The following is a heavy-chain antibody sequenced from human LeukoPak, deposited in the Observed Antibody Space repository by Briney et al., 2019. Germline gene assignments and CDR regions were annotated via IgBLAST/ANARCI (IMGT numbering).Heavy chain of an antibody. CDR2: ISGSGGST. CDR3: ARDFQEIDAFDI. Sequence: GGSLRLSCAASGFTFSSYAMSWVRQAPGKGLEWVSAISGSGGSTYYADSVKGRFTISRDNSKNTLYLQMNSLRAEDTAVYYCARDFQEIDAFDIWGQGTMVTVSS. V-gene: IGHV3-23*01. J-gene: IGHJ3*02. CDR1: GFTFSSYA.